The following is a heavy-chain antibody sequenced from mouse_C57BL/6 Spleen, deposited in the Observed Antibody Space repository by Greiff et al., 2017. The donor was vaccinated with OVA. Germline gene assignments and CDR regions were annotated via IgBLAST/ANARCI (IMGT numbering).Heavy chain of an antibody. CDR2: INPYNGGT. J-gene: IGHJ2*01. CDR1: GYTFTDYY. Sequence: EVQLQQSGPVLVKPGASVKMSCKASGYTFTDYYMNWVKQSHGTSLEWIGVINPYNGGTSYNQKFKGKATLTVDKSSSTAYMEMNSLTSEDSAVYDCASPGVTTVVAPDYWGQGTTLTVSS. V-gene: IGHV1-19*01. D-gene: IGHD1-1*01. CDR3: ASPGVTTVVAPDY.